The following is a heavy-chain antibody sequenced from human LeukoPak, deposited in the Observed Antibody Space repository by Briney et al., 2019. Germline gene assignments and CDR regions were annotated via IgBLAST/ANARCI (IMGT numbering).Heavy chain of an antibody. Sequence: ASVKVSCKASGYTFTGYYMHWVRQAPGQGLEWMGRINPNSGGTNYAQKFQGRVTMTRDTSISTAYMELSRLRSDDTAAYYCARAVVVVAAHFDYWGQGTLVTACS. V-gene: IGHV1-2*06. D-gene: IGHD2-15*01. CDR1: GYTFTGYY. CDR3: ARAVVVVAAHFDY. J-gene: IGHJ4*02. CDR2: INPNSGGT.